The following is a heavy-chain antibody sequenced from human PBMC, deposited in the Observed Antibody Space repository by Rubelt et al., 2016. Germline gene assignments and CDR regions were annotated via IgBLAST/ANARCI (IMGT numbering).Heavy chain of an antibody. J-gene: IGHJ6*02. CDR2: IYYSGST. V-gene: IGHV4-59*05. Sequence: QVQLQQWGAGLLKPSETLSLTCAVYGGSVSGYYWSWIRQPPGKGLEWIGSIYYSGSTYYNPSLKSRVTISVDTSKNQFSLKLSSVTAADTAVYYCATHYYGMDVWGQGTTVTVSS. CDR3: ATHYYGMDV. CDR1: GGSVSGYY.